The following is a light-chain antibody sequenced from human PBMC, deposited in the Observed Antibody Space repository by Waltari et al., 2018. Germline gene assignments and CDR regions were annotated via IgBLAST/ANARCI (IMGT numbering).Light chain of an antibody. Sequence: DIQMTQSPSSLSASVGDRVTITCRASQAIRIDLGWFQQKPGKAPKRLIHGASRLQSGVPSRFSGSGSGTEFTLTINSLQPEDFATNYCLQHNNYPLTFGGGTKVEI. CDR2: GAS. V-gene: IGKV1-17*01. J-gene: IGKJ4*01. CDR1: QAIRID. CDR3: LQHNNYPLT.